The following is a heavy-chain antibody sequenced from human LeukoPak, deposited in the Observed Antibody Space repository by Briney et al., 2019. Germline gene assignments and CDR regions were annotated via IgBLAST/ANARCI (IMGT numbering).Heavy chain of an antibody. D-gene: IGHD1-1*01. J-gene: IGHJ4*02. V-gene: IGHV4-30-4*02. Sequence: SETLSLTCTVSGGSISSGDYYWSWIRQPPGKGLEWIGYIYYSGSTYYNPSLKSRVTISVDTSKNQFSLKLSSVTAADTAVYYCASGRGTGTNVGFDYWGQGTLVTVSS. CDR3: ASGRGTGTNVGFDY. CDR2: IYYSGST. CDR1: GGSISSGDYY.